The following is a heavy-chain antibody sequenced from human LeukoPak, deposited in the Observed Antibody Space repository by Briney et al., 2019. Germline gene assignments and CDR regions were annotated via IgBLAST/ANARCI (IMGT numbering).Heavy chain of an antibody. CDR2: IIPIFSTA. CDR3: AAGRSGSYPGY. Sequence: SVKVSCKASGGTFISYAISWVRQAPGPGLECMGGIIPIFSTANYGQKFQGRVTITTDESTSTAYMELSSLRSEDTAVYYCAAGRSGSYPGYWGQGTLVTVSS. J-gene: IGHJ4*02. D-gene: IGHD3-10*01. CDR1: GGTFISYA. V-gene: IGHV1-69*05.